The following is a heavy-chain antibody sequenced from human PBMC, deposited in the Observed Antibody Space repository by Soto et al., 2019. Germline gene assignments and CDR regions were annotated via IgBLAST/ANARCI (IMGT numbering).Heavy chain of an antibody. J-gene: IGHJ4*02. CDR3: ARARGDYLFDF. CDR2: ISSSGIYT. V-gene: IGHV3-21*01. Sequence: GGSLRLSCAASGFTFSTYSMNWVRQAPGKGLEWVSPISSSGIYTYDADSVKGRFTISRDNAKNSLFLQMNSLRAEDTAVYYCARARGDYLFDFWGQGTLVTVSS. CDR1: GFTFSTYS. D-gene: IGHD4-17*01.